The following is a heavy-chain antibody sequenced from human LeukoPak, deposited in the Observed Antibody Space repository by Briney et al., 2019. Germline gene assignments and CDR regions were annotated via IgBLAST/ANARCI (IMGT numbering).Heavy chain of an antibody. J-gene: IGHJ3*01. D-gene: IGHD1-26*01. Sequence: PGGSLRLSCAASGFTFSSYAMSWVRQPPGKGLEWVSAISGSGGSTYYADYVEGRFTISRDNSKNTLHLQMNRLRADDTAVSYCAKGIFEYSAVDAFDVWGQGTTVTVSS. CDR3: AKGIFEYSAVDAFDV. V-gene: IGHV3-23*01. CDR2: ISGSGGST. CDR1: GFTFSSYA.